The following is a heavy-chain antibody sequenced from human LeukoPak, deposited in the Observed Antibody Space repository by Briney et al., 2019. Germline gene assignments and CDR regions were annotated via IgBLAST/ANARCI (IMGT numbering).Heavy chain of an antibody. D-gene: IGHD3-3*01. CDR3: AKDPYYDFWSGYYYFDL. CDR1: GFTFSSYA. CDR2: ISGRGGST. J-gene: IGHJ4*02. Sequence: GGSLRLSCAASGFTFSSYAMSWVRQAPGKGLEWVSGISGRGGSTYYADSVKGRFTISRDNSKNTLYLQMNSLRAEDTAVYYCAKDPYYDFWSGYYYFDLWGQGTLVTVSS. V-gene: IGHV3-23*01.